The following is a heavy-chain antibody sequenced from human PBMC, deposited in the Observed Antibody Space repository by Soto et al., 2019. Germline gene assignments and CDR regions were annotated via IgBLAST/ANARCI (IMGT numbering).Heavy chain of an antibody. J-gene: IGHJ4*02. Sequence: QVQLVESGGGVVQPGRSLRLSCAASGFTFSSYGMHWVRQAPGKGLEWVAVISYDGSNKYYADSVKGRFTISRDNSKNTLYLQMNGLRAEDTAVYYCAIDYYDSSGYYYDWGLGSLVTVSS. CDR2: ISYDGSNK. CDR3: AIDYYDSSGYYYD. CDR1: GFTFSSYG. V-gene: IGHV3-30*03. D-gene: IGHD3-22*01.